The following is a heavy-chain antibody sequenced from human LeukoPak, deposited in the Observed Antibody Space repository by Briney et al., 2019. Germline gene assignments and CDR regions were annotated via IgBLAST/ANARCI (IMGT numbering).Heavy chain of an antibody. CDR1: GGSFSGYY. Sequence: SETLSLTCAVYGGSFSGYYWSWIRQPPGKGLEWIGEINHSGSTNYNPSRKSRVIISVDTSKNQFSLKLSSVTAADTAVYYCARIIVGATSYFDYWGQGTLVTVSS. CDR2: INHSGST. D-gene: IGHD1-26*01. V-gene: IGHV4-34*01. CDR3: ARIIVGATSYFDY. J-gene: IGHJ4*02.